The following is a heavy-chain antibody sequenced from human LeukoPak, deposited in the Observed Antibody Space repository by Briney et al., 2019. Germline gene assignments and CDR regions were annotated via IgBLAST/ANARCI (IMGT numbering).Heavy chain of an antibody. Sequence: GGSLRLSCAASGCTFSSYTMHWVRQAPGKGLEWVAVLSLDQKTKYYLDSVKGRFSLFRENSKSTLYLEMNSLRVEATAVYYCASDPIGAAPEYFDYWGQGTLVTVSS. D-gene: IGHD6-6*01. CDR3: ASDPIGAAPEYFDY. J-gene: IGHJ4*02. CDR1: GCTFSSYT. V-gene: IGHV3-30*04. CDR2: LSLDQKTK.